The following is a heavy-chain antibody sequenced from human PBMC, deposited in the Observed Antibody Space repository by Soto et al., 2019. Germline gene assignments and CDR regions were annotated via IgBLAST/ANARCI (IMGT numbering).Heavy chain of an antibody. V-gene: IGHV4-59*02. CDR1: GGSVTGFY. Sequence: SETLSLTCTVSGGSVTGFYWSWIRQPPGKRLEWIGYIFHSGSSNYNPSLKSRVTISVDTSKSQVSLRLTSVTAADTAVYYCARAPGLGVAYIDYWGRGTLVTVSS. CDR3: ARAPGLGVAYIDY. CDR2: IFHSGSS. J-gene: IGHJ4*02. D-gene: IGHD6-19*01.